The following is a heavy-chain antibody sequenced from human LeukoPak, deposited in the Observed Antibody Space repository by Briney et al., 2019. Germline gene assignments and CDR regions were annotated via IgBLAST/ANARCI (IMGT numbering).Heavy chain of an antibody. CDR1: GGSFSGYY. D-gene: IGHD6-19*01. Sequence: LSLTCAVYGGSFSGYYWSWIRQPPGKGLEWVAVISYDGSNKYYADSVKGRFTISRDNSKNTLYLQMNSLRAEDTAVYYCARQAVAAVEYFQHWGQGTLVTVSS. J-gene: IGHJ1*01. CDR2: ISYDGSNK. CDR3: ARQAVAAVEYFQH. V-gene: IGHV3-30-3*01.